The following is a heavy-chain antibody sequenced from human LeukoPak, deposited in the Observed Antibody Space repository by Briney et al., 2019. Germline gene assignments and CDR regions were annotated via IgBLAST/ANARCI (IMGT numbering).Heavy chain of an antibody. Sequence: TSETLSLTCTVSGGSISSSSYYWGWIRQPPGKGLEWIGSIYYSGSTNYNPSLKSRVTMSVDTSKNQFSLKLSSVTAADTAVYYCARDTGYYYYYMDVWGKGTTVTISS. D-gene: IGHD1-14*01. CDR2: IYYSGST. J-gene: IGHJ6*03. CDR3: ARDTGYYYYYMDV. CDR1: GGSISSSSYY. V-gene: IGHV4-39*07.